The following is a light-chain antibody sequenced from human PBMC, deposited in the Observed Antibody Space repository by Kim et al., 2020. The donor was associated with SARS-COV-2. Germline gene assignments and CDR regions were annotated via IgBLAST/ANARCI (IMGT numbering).Light chain of an antibody. Sequence: GQYISISSTGTISYVGGYNFVSWYQQHPGKAPKLMIYDVSNRPSGVSNRFSGSKSGNTASLTISGLQVEDEADYYCSSYTTSSTLVFGGGTQLTVL. V-gene: IGLV2-14*03. J-gene: IGLJ2*01. CDR3: SSYTTSSTLV. CDR2: DVS. CDR1: ISYVGGYNF.